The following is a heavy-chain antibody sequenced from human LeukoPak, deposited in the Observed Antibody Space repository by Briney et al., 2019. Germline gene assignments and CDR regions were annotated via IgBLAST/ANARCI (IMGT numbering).Heavy chain of an antibody. CDR1: GFTFDDYT. D-gene: IGHD2-15*01. CDR3: AKDRGWSGTYGMDV. V-gene: IGHV3-43*01. CDR2: ISWDGGST. Sequence: GGSLRLSCAASGFTFDDYTMHWVRQAPGKGLEWVSLISWDGGSTYYADSVKGRFTISRDNSKNSLYPQMNSLRTEDTALYYCAKDRGWSGTYGMDVWGQGTTVTVSS. J-gene: IGHJ6*02.